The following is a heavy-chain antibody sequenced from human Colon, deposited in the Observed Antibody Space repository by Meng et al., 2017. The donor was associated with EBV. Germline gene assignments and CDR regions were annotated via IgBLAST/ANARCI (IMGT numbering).Heavy chain of an antibody. CDR2: IYYSGST. D-gene: IGHD6-19*01. Sequence: QVQLQESGPGLVKPSQNLSPTCTVSGGSVSSGGYYWTWIRQPPGKGPEWFGHIYYSGSTFYNPSLKRRVIISIDTSKNQFSLNLRSVTAADTAVYYCARVGQWLPIDHWGQGTLVTVDS. CDR1: GGSVSSGGYY. V-gene: IGHV4-31*03. CDR3: ARVGQWLPIDH. J-gene: IGHJ4*02.